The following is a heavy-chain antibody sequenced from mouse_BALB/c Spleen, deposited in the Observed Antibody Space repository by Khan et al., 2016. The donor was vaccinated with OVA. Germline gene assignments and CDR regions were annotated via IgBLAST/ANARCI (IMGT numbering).Heavy chain of an antibody. V-gene: IGHV1-7*01. CDR1: GYTFTTYW. J-gene: IGHJ2*01. CDR3: TRDRIDY. Sequence: VQLQQSGAELAKPGASVKMSCKASGYTFTTYWMHWVKQRPGQGLAWIGYINPTSGYTDYNEKFKDRATLSADKSSSTAYMQLNSLTSEDSAVYYCTRDRIDYWGQGTTLTVSS. CDR2: INPTSGYT.